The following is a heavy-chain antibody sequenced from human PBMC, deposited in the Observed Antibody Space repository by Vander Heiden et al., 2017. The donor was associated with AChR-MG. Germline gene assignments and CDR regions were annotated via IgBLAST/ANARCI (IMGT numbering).Heavy chain of an antibody. V-gene: IGHV1-2*04. CDR2: INPNSGGT. D-gene: IGHD6-13*01. J-gene: IGHJ6*02. Sequence: QVQLAQSGAEVKKPGASVKVSCTASGSTFTGYYMHWWRQAPGQGLEWMGWINPNSGGTNYAQKFQGWVTMTRDTSSSTAYMELSRLRSDDTAVYYCARAVAAAGRYYYGMDVWGQGTTVTVSS. CDR3: ARAVAAAGRYYYGMDV. CDR1: GSTFTGYY.